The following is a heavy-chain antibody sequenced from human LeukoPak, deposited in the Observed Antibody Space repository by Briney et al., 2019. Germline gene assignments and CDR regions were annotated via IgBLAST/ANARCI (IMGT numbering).Heavy chain of an antibody. CDR3: ARGELRYFDWLLRGTYFDY. D-gene: IGHD3-9*01. V-gene: IGHV4-34*01. CDR2: INHSGST. Sequence: KPSETLSLTCAVYGGSFSGYYWSWIRQPPGKGLEWIGEINHSGSTNYNPSLKSRVTISVDTSKNQFSLKLSSVTAADTAVYYCARGELRYFDWLLRGTYFDYWGQGTPVTVSS. J-gene: IGHJ4*02. CDR1: GGSFSGYY.